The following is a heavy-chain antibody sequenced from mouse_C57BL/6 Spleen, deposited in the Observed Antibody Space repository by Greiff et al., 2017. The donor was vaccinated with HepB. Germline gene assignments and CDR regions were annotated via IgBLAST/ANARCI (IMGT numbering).Heavy chain of an antibody. CDR2: IYPGDGDT. V-gene: IGHV1-80*01. CDR1: GYAFSSYW. Sequence: VMLVESGAELVKPGASVKISCKASGYAFSSYWMNWVKQRPGKGLEWIGQIYPGDGDTNYNGKFKGKATLTADKSSSTAYMQLSSLTSEDSAVYFCARLGDYDFYYAMDYWGQGTSVTVSS. D-gene: IGHD2-4*01. CDR3: ARLGDYDFYYAMDY. J-gene: IGHJ4*01.